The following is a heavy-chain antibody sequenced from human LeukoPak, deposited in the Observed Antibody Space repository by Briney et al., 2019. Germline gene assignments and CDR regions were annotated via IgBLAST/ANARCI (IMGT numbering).Heavy chain of an antibody. D-gene: IGHD6-13*01. CDR1: GGTFSSYA. J-gene: IGHJ4*02. CDR3: AMSALTAGHWYFDY. Sequence: GASVKVSCKASGGTFSSYAISWVRQAPGQGLEWMGWINPNSGGTNYAQKFQGRVTMTRDTSISTAYMELSRLRSDDTAVYYCAMSALTAGHWYFDYWGQGTLVTVSS. CDR2: INPNSGGT. V-gene: IGHV1-2*02.